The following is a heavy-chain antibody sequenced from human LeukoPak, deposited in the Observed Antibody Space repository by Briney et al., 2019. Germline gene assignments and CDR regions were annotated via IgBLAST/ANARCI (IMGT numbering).Heavy chain of an antibody. CDR2: INPNTGGA. CDR1: GYTFTGYD. CDR3: ARDSVLAHY. Sequence: GASVKVSCKASGYTFTGYDMHWLRQAPGQGLEWMGRINPNTGGANYAQKFQGRVTMTRDTSISTAYMELSRLRSDDTAVYYCARDSVLAHYWGQGTLVTVSS. J-gene: IGHJ4*02. V-gene: IGHV1-2*06.